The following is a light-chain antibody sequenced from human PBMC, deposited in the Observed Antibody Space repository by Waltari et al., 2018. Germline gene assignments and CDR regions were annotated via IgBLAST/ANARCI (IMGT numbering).Light chain of an antibody. CDR1: QSISKY. CDR2: AAS. V-gene: IGKV3-20*01. J-gene: IGKJ1*01. Sequence: VLTQSPGTLSLSPGERATLSCRASQSISKYLVWYQQRPGHAPRLLIYAASTRATGIPGRFSGSGFGTDFTLTISRLEPEDFAMYYCQNHERLPATFGQGTKVEIK. CDR3: QNHERLPAT.